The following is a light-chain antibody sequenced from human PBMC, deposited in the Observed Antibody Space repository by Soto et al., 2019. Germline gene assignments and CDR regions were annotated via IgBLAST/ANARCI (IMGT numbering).Light chain of an antibody. CDR3: QQRRSWPRT. J-gene: IGKJ1*01. V-gene: IGKV3-11*01. Sequence: EIVLTQSPATLSLSPGERATLSCRASQSVSSFLAWYQQKPGQAPRLLIYDASNRATGIPARFSGSGSGTDFTLTISSLEPEDFALYYCQQRRSWPRTFGQGTKVDIK. CDR2: DAS. CDR1: QSVSSF.